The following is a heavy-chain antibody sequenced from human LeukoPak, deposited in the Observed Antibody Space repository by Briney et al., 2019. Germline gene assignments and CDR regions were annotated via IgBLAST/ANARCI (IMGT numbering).Heavy chain of an antibody. CDR3: ARAPDYYPIDYFDY. CDR2: ISAYNGNT. J-gene: IGHJ4*02. Sequence: ASVKVSCKASGYTFTSYGISWVRQAPGQGLEWMGWISAYNGNTNYAQKLQGRVTMTTDTSTSTAYMELRSLRSDDTAVYYCARAPDYYPIDYFDYWGQGTLVTVSS. V-gene: IGHV1-18*01. D-gene: IGHD3-22*01. CDR1: GYTFTSYG.